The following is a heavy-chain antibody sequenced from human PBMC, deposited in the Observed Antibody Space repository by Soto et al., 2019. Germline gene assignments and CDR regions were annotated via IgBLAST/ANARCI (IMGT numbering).Heavy chain of an antibody. CDR2: ISYDGSNK. D-gene: IGHD2-15*01. Sequence: PGGSLRLSCAASGFTFSSHGMHWVRQAPGKGLEWVALISYDGSNKYSADSVKGRFTMSRDNSKRTLYLQMNSLRAEDTAVYYCAKDRLRGGFLTTATSNGMDVWGQGTTVTVSS. V-gene: IGHV3-30*18. CDR1: GFTFSSHG. J-gene: IGHJ6*02. CDR3: AKDRLRGGFLTTATSNGMDV.